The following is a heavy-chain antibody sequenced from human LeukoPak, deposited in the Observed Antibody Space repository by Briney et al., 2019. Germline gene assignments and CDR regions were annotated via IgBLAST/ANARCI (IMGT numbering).Heavy chain of an antibody. Sequence: GGSLRLSCAASKFSVSSNYMNWVRQAPGKGLEWVSVIYTDGNTYYADSVKGRFTISRDKSKNTMYLQMNSLRAEDTALYYCARDLSGYCTSGTCYAFDIWGQGTMVTVSS. D-gene: IGHD2-15*01. J-gene: IGHJ3*02. CDR3: ARDLSGYCTSGTCYAFDI. CDR2: IYTDGNT. CDR1: KFSVSSNY. V-gene: IGHV3-53*01.